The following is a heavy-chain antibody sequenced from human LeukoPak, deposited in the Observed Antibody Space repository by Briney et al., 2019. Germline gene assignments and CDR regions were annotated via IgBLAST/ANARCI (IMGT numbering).Heavy chain of an antibody. Sequence: GRSLRLSCAASGFTFSSYGMHWVRQAPGKGLERVAVIWYDGSNKYYADSVKGRFTISRDNSKNTLYLQMNSLRAEDTAVYYCARDRHSNPLYYYYYGMDVWGQGTTVTVPS. D-gene: IGHD4-11*01. V-gene: IGHV3-33*01. J-gene: IGHJ6*02. CDR3: ARDRHSNPLYYYYYGMDV. CDR2: IWYDGSNK. CDR1: GFTFSSYG.